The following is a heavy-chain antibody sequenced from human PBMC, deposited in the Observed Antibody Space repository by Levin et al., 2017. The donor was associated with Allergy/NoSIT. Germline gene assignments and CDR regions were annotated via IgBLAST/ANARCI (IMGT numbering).Heavy chain of an antibody. CDR3: AKDTWWGGTGRMDN. CDR2: ISYDGSEK. D-gene: IGHD2-8*02. Sequence: GESLKISCGGSGFNLSSYGIHWVRQAPGKGLDWVGVISYDGSEKYYGDSVKGRFTISRDNSKNTLFLQMNGLTTQDAAVYYCAKDTWWGGTGRMDNWGRGTLVTVSS. CDR1: GFNLSSYG. V-gene: IGHV3-30*18. J-gene: IGHJ4*02.